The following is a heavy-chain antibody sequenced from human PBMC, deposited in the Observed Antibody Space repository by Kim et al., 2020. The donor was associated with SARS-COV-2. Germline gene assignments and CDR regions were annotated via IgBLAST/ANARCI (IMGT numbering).Heavy chain of an antibody. CDR2: LTPIDGAT. CDR1: GYTFTNYK. J-gene: IGHJ4*02. Sequence: ASVKVSCKASGYTFTNYKMHWVRQAPGQGLEWMGILTPIDGATTFAKKFQGRVTLTRDTSTSTVYMELGSLGSGDTAVYYCARDTTKWSFDYWGQGTLVTVSS. CDR3: ARDTTKWSFDY. V-gene: IGHV1-46*01. D-gene: IGHD1-26*01.